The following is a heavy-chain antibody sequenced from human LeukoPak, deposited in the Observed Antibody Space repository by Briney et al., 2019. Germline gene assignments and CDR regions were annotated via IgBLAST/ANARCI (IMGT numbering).Heavy chain of an antibody. V-gene: IGHV4-34*01. CDR2: INHSGST. J-gene: IGHJ4*02. D-gene: IGHD6-19*01. CDR1: GGSFSGYY. CDR3: ARFSTVDGTDY. Sequence: SETLSLTCAVYGGSFSGYYWSWIRQPPGKGLEWIGEINHSGSTNYNPSLKSRVTISVDTSKNQFSLKLSSVTAADTAVYYCARFSTVDGTDYWGQGTLVTVSS.